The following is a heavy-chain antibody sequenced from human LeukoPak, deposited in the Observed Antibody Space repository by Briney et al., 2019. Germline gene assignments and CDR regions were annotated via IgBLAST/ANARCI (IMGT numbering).Heavy chain of an antibody. J-gene: IGHJ4*02. Sequence: SETLSLTCTVSGVSISSSIYYWGWIRQPPGKGLEWIANIDYSGSTHYNPTLKSRVSISVDTSKRQFSLKMSSVTAADTAVYYCALCSYGYGDYFDYWGQGTLVTVSS. CDR3: ALCSYGYGDYFDY. V-gene: IGHV4-39*01. D-gene: IGHD5-18*01. CDR2: IDYSGST. CDR1: GVSISSSIYY.